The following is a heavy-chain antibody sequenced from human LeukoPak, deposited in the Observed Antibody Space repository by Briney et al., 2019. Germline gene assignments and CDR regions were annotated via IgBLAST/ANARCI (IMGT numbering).Heavy chain of an antibody. J-gene: IGHJ4*02. Sequence: ASVKVSCKASGGTFSSYAISWVRQAPGQGLEWMGGIIPIFGTANYAQKFQGRVTITADKSTSTAYMELSSLRSEDTAVYYCARARGYSYENDYWGQGTLVTVSS. V-gene: IGHV1-69*06. CDR3: ARARGYSYENDY. D-gene: IGHD5-18*01. CDR2: IIPIFGTA. CDR1: GGTFSSYA.